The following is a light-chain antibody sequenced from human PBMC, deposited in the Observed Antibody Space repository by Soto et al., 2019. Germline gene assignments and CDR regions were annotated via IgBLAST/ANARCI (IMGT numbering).Light chain of an antibody. V-gene: IGKV1-39*01. CDR2: AAS. Sequence: DLQMTQSPSSLSASVGDSVTITCRASESIARHLNWYQQKPGKAPKLLIYAASSLQNGVPSRFRGGGSGTDFTLTISNLQTEDFATYYCQQTYSTLSITFGQGTRLEIK. J-gene: IGKJ5*01. CDR1: ESIARH. CDR3: QQTYSTLSIT.